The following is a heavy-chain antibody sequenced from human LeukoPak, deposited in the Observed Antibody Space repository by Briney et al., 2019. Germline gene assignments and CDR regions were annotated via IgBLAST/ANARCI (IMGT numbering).Heavy chain of an antibody. CDR1: GFTFSSYA. V-gene: IGHV3-64*01. CDR2: ISSNGGST. CDR3: AKDVYGDYGGLDY. J-gene: IGHJ4*02. D-gene: IGHD4-17*01. Sequence: QPGGSLRLSCAASGFTFSSYAMHWVRQAPGKGLEYVSAISSNGGSTYYANSVKGRFTISRDNSKNTLYLQMGSLRAEDTAVYYCAKDVYGDYGGLDYWGQGTLVTVSS.